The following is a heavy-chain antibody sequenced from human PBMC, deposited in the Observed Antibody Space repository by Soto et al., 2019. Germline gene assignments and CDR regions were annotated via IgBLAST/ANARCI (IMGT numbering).Heavy chain of an antibody. CDR1: GIPFSIFG. J-gene: IGHJ5*02. Sequence: QVQLVESGGGVVQPGRSLRLSCAAAGIPFSIFGMLWVRQAPGKGLEWVAGISPDGSNKYYADSVKGRFNISRDNSKNTLYLQTDGLRAEDTAVYYCATHFLTGPDPWGQGTLVTVSS. D-gene: IGHD3-3*02. CDR2: ISPDGSNK. V-gene: IGHV3-30*03. CDR3: ATHFLTGPDP.